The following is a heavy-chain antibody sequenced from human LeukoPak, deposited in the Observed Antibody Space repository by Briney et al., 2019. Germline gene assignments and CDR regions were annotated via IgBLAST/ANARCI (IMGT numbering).Heavy chain of an antibody. D-gene: IGHD3-9*01. CDR3: AREPYDILTGYLGSRFDP. CDR1: GYTFTSYG. CDR2: ISAYNGNT. Sequence: ASVKVSCKASGYTFTSYGISWVRQAPGQGLEWMGWISAYNGNTNYAQKLQGRVTMTTDTSTSTPYMELRRLRSDDTAVYYGAREPYDILTGYLGSRFDPWGQGTLVTVSS. J-gene: IGHJ5*02. V-gene: IGHV1-18*04.